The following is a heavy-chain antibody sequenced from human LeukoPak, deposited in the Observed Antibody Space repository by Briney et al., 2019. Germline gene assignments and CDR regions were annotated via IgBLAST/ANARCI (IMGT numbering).Heavy chain of an antibody. J-gene: IGHJ5*02. V-gene: IGHV1-69*05. CDR3: AICGLSTQKQLAPVWFDP. CDR2: IIPIFGTA. CDR1: GGTFSSYA. Sequence: ASVKVSCKASGGTFSSYAISWVRQAPGQGLEWMGGIIPIFGTANYAQKFQGRVTITTDESTSTAYMELSSLRSEDTAVYYCAICGLSTQKQLAPVWFDPWGQGTLVTVSS. D-gene: IGHD6-13*01.